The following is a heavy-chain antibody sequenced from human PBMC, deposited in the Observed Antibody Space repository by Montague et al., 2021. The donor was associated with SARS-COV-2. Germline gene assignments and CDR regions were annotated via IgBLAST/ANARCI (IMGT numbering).Heavy chain of an antibody. J-gene: IGHJ5*02. CDR3: ARAGYSTGFGWSDP. CDR1: GGSMNTDSYY. D-gene: IGHD6-19*01. V-gene: IGHV4-39*01. CDR2: IYYSGTI. Sequence: SETLSLTCTVSGGSMNTDSYYWGWIRQPPGGGPEWIATIYYSGTIYYNPSLQSRATISADMSTNQFYLKLTSVTAADTAVYYCARAGYSTGFGWSDPWGQGTLVTVSS.